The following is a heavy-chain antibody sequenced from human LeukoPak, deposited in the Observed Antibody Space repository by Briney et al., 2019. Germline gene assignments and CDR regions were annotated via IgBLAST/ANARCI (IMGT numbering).Heavy chain of an antibody. J-gene: IGHJ5*02. CDR2: IYYGGST. D-gene: IGHD2-2*01. CDR1: GGPISSYY. CDR3: ARHGALGYCSSTSCPNRFDP. V-gene: IGHV4-59*08. Sequence: SETLSLTCTVSGGPISSYYWSWIRQPPGKGLEWIGYIYYGGSTNYNPSLKSRVTISVDTSKNQFSLKLSSVTAADTAVYYCARHGALGYCSSTSCPNRFDPWGQGTLVTVSS.